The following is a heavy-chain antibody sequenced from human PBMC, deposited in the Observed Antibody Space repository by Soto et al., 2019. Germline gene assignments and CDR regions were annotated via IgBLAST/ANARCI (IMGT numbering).Heavy chain of an antibody. CDR3: ARGVGGSGLNWFDP. V-gene: IGHV4-61*05. CDR1: GASITSTTYF. CDR2: IHYSGSA. Sequence: PSETLSLTCTLSGASITSTTYFWAWIRQPPGRGLEWIGYIHYSGSANYNPSLNSRLTMSVDRSKSQLSMKLASVTAADTAVYYCARGVGGSGLNWFDPWGQGTLVTVSS. D-gene: IGHD6-19*01. J-gene: IGHJ5*02.